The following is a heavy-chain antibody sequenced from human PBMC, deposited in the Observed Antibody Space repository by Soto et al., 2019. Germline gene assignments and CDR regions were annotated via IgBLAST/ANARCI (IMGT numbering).Heavy chain of an antibody. CDR3: AKAINDYYAPLDY. D-gene: IGHD3-3*01. CDR1: GFTFSNYA. Sequence: EVQLLESGGGLVQPGGSLRLSCTASGFTFSNYAMGWVRQAPGKGLEWVSVISGGADDTHYADSVKGRFTISRDNSKNTLYGPMDSLRAEDTAVYYCAKAINDYYAPLDYWGQGMRVTVSS. V-gene: IGHV3-23*01. CDR2: ISGGADDT. J-gene: IGHJ4*02.